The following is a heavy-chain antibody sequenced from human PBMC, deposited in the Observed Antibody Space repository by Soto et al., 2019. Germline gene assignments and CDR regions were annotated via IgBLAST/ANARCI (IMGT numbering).Heavy chain of an antibody. CDR3: TTDRGHMYDFDY. CDR2: IKSKTDGGTA. D-gene: IGHD5-18*01. J-gene: IGHJ4*02. V-gene: IGHV3-15*01. CDR1: GFTFGNAW. Sequence: EVQLVESGGGLVKPGGSLRLSCAASGFTFGNAWMNWVRQTPGKGLEWVGRIKSKTDGGTADYAATGKGRFTISRDDSKNALYLQMNSLKTEDTAVYYCTTDRGHMYDFDYWGKGTLVPVSS.